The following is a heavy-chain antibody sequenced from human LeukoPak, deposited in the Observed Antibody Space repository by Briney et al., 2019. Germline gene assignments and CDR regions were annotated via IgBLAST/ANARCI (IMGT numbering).Heavy chain of an antibody. CDR1: RFTFSSYA. CDR3: AKAGFWSGSDYYMDV. Sequence: PGGSLRLSCAASRFTFSSYAMSWVRQAPGKGLEWVSAISGSGGSTYYADSVKGRFTISRDNSNNTLYLQMNSLRAEDTAVYYCAKAGFWSGSDYYMDVWGKGTTVTVSS. V-gene: IGHV3-23*01. J-gene: IGHJ6*03. D-gene: IGHD3-3*01. CDR2: ISGSGGST.